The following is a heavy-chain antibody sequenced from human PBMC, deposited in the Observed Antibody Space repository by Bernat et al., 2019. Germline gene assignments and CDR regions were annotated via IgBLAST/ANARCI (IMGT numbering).Heavy chain of an antibody. Sequence: QVQLVQSGAEVKKPGASVKVSCKASGYTFTSYGISWVRQAPGQGLEWMGWISAYNGNTNYAQKLQGRVTMTTDTSTSTAYMELRSLRSDDTAVYYCARDETDIVVVVVATYFDYWGQGTLVTVSS. CDR2: ISAYNGNT. J-gene: IGHJ4*02. CDR3: ARDETDIVVVVVATYFDY. D-gene: IGHD2-15*01. V-gene: IGHV1-18*01. CDR1: GYTFTSYG.